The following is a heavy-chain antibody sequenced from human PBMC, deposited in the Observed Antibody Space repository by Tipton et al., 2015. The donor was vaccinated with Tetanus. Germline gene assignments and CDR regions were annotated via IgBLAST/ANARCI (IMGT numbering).Heavy chain of an antibody. Sequence: VKPSQTLSLTCAISGDSVSSNSAAWNWIRQSPSRGLEWLGRTYYRSKWNNDYAVSVKSRITINPDTSKNQFSLQLNSVTPEPTAVYYCARYRQQLVRDGGYAFDIWGQGTMVTVSS. D-gene: IGHD6-13*01. V-gene: IGHV6-1*01. CDR1: GDSVSSNSAA. J-gene: IGHJ3*02. CDR3: ARYRQQLVRDGGYAFDI. CDR2: TYYRSKWNN.